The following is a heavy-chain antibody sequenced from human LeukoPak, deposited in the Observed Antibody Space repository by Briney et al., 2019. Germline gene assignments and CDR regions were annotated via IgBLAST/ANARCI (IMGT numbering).Heavy chain of an antibody. J-gene: IGHJ4*02. CDR3: AKGLVGDAYYFDY. V-gene: IGHV3-9*01. CDR1: GFTFDDYA. Sequence: PGGSLRLSCAASGFTFDDYAMHWVRQAPGKGLEWVSGISWNSGSIGYADSVKGRFTISRDNAKNSPYLQMNSLRAEDTALYYCAKGLVGDAYYFDYWGQGTLVTVSS. D-gene: IGHD1-26*01. CDR2: ISWNSGSI.